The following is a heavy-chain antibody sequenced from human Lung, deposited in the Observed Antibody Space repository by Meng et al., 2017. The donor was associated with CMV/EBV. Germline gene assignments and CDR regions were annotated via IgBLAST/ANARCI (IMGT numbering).Heavy chain of an antibody. CDR1: GGSISSYY. V-gene: IGHV4-59*01. CDR2: IYYSGST. D-gene: IGHD3-22*01. Sequence: GSLRLXCTVSGGSISSYYWSWIRQPPGKGLEWIGYIYYSGSTNYNPSLKSRVTISVDTSKNQFSLKLSSVTAADTAVYYCASVTGSSDSSGYYYYYGMDVWXQGTTVTVSS. J-gene: IGHJ6*02. CDR3: ASVTGSSDSSGYYYYYGMDV.